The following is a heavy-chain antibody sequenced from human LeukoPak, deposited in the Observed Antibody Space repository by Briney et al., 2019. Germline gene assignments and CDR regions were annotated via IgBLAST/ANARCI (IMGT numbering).Heavy chain of an antibody. CDR3: AKEATPGKYCRSCYFDY. Sequence: QPGGSLRLSCAASGFSFKNYGMHWVRRAPGKGLEWVAAISDDGTIKYHVDSVKGRFTISRDNSKNTLLLQMNSLRVVDTAVYYCAKEATPGKYCRSCYFDYWGQGILVTVSS. J-gene: IGHJ4*02. V-gene: IGHV3-30*18. CDR1: GFSFKNYG. CDR2: ISDDGTIK. D-gene: IGHD2-2*01.